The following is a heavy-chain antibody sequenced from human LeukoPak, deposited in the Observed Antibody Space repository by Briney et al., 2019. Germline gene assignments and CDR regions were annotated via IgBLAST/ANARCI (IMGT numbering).Heavy chain of an antibody. Sequence: GGSLRLSCAASGITFSSYSMNWVRQAPGKGLEWVSYISSSSSTIYYADSVKGRFTISRDNAKNSLYLQMNSLRAEDTAVYYCARVIDSSGYLGWGQGTLVTVSS. V-gene: IGHV3-48*01. CDR3: ARVIDSSGYLG. J-gene: IGHJ4*02. CDR2: ISSSSSTI. D-gene: IGHD3-22*01. CDR1: GITFSSYS.